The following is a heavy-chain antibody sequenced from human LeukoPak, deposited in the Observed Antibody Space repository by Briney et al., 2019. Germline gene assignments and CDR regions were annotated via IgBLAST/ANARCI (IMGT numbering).Heavy chain of an antibody. D-gene: IGHD1-26*01. CDR2: IYYTGST. Sequence: PSETLSLTCSVSGCSISSRSYYWGWIRQPPGKGLEWIGNIYYTGSTSYNPSLKSRVTMSVDTSKNQFSLKVSSVTAADTAVFYCARVGAAKSHYYYNYMDVWGKGTTVTVSS. CDR3: ARVGAAKSHYYYNYMDV. CDR1: GCSISSRSYY. J-gene: IGHJ6*03. V-gene: IGHV4-39*01.